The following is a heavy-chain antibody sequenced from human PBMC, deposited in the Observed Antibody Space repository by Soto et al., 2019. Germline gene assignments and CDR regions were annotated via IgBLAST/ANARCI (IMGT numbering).Heavy chain of an antibody. V-gene: IGHV3-53*01. CDR1: GFTVSSNY. CDR3: AREYYNSSGCNYLDC. Sequence: GGSLRLSCAASGFTVSSNYMSWVRQAPGKGLEWVSVIYSGGSTYYADSVKGRITISRDNSKNTLYLQMNSLRAEDTAVYYCAREYYNSSGCNYLDCWGKGPLVTVSS. J-gene: IGHJ4*01. CDR2: IYSGGST. D-gene: IGHD3-22*01.